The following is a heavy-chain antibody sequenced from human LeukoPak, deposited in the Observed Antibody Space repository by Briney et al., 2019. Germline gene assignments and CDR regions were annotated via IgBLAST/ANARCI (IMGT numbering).Heavy chain of an antibody. J-gene: IGHJ6*03. CDR1: GFTFSSYG. V-gene: IGHV3-23*01. CDR3: ARIHPPGYYYYYMDV. D-gene: IGHD1-1*01. Sequence: GGSLRLSCAASGFTFSSYGMSWVRQAPGKGLEGVSRIITSSDRTYYADSVKGRFTISRDNSKNTLYLQMNSLRAEDTAVYYCARIHPPGYYYYYMDVWGKGTTVTVSS. CDR2: IITSSDRT.